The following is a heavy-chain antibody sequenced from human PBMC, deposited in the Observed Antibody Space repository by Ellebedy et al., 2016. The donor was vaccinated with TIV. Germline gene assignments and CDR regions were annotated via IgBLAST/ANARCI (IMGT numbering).Heavy chain of an antibody. CDR3: ARAKTVTIGYYGMDV. J-gene: IGHJ6*02. CDR1: GGSISSYY. V-gene: IGHV4-59*01. Sequence: MPSETLSLTCTVSGGSISSYYWSWIRQPPGKGLEWSGYIYYSGSTNYNPSLKSRVTISVDTSKNQFSLKLSSVTAADTAVYYCARAKTVTIGYYGMDVWGQGTTVTVSS. CDR2: IYYSGST. D-gene: IGHD4-17*01.